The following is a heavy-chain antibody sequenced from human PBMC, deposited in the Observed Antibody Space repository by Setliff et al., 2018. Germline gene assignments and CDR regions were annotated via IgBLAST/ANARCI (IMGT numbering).Heavy chain of an antibody. D-gene: IGHD3-3*01. V-gene: IGHV3-21*01. Sequence: PGGSLRLSCAASGFTFSSYSMNWVRQAPGKGLEWVSSISSSSSYIYYADSMKGRFTISRDNAKNSLYLQMNSLRAEDTAVYYCARDGYYNFWSGPSLAPNWFDPWGQGTLVTVSS. CDR1: GFTFSSYS. CDR2: ISSSSSYI. J-gene: IGHJ5*02. CDR3: ARDGYYNFWSGPSLAPNWFDP.